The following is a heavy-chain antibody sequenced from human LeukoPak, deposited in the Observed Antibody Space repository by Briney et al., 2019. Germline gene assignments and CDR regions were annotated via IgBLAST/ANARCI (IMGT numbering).Heavy chain of an antibody. CDR1: GYTFSSFD. CDR2: MNPNSLNT. V-gene: IGHV1-8*01. D-gene: IGHD2-2*01. Sequence: VSVKVSCKPSGYTFSSFDVVWVRQATGQGLEWIGWMNPNSLNTGYAQKFRGRVTMTGDTSISTAYMELSSLISEDTAVYYCARGIRNQLLSEYWGQGSLVTVSS. CDR3: ARGIRNQLLSEY. J-gene: IGHJ4*02.